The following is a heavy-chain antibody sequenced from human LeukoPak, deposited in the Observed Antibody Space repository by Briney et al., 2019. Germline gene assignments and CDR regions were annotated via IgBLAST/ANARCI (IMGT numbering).Heavy chain of an antibody. CDR3: AGTNEGSTTSFDY. V-gene: IGHV4-59*01. D-gene: IGHD2-8*01. Sequence: SETLSLTCTVSGSSISSYYWRWIRQPPGKGLEWIGYIYYSGSTNYNPSLKSRVTISVDTSKNQFSLKLSSVTAADTAVYYCAGTNEGSTTSFDYWGQGTLVTVSS. J-gene: IGHJ4*02. CDR2: IYYSGST. CDR1: GSSISSYY.